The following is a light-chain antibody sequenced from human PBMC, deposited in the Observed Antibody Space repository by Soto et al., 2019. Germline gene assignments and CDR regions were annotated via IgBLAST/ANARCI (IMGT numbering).Light chain of an antibody. Sequence: EIVLTQSPGTLSLSPGERATLSCRASQRVSSRYLAWYQQKPGQAPRLLIYGASSRATGIPDRFSGSGSGTDFTLTISRLEPEDFAVYFCQRYGSSPPFTCGQGTKVEI. CDR2: GAS. V-gene: IGKV3-20*01. J-gene: IGKJ2*01. CDR3: QRYGSSPPFT. CDR1: QRVSSRY.